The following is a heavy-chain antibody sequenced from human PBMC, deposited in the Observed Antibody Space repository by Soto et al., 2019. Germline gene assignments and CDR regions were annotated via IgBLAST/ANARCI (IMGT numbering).Heavy chain of an antibody. Sequence: QVQLVQSGAEVKKPGSSVRLSCTASGGTFSSYTLSWVRQAPGQGLEWMGRIIPILTITDYAQKFRGRLTITVDKSSSTAYMELSGLRSEDTAVYYCARRRYCGADCYKYYYFGMDVWGQGTTVTVSS. D-gene: IGHD2-21*02. CDR3: ARRRYCGADCYKYYYFGMDV. CDR1: GGTFSSYT. J-gene: IGHJ6*02. V-gene: IGHV1-69*02. CDR2: IIPILTIT.